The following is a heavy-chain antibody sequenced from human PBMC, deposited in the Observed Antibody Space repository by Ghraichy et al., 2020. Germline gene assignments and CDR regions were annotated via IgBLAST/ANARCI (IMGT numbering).Heavy chain of an antibody. CDR3: ARDNDFGVVIPYYYYYYMDV. CDR2: IKQDGSEK. CDR1: GFTFSSYW. Sequence: GSLRLSCAASGFTFSSYWMSWVRQAPGKGLEWVANIKQDGSEKYYVDSVKGRFTISRDNAKNSLYLQMNSLRAEDTAVYYCARDNDFGVVIPYYYYYYMDVWGKGTTVTVSS. J-gene: IGHJ6*03. D-gene: IGHD3-3*01. V-gene: IGHV3-7*01.